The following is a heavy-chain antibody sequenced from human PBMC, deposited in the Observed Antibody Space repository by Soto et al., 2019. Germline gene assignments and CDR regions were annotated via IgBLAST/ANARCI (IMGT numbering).Heavy chain of an antibody. V-gene: IGHV3-30-3*01. CDR1: GFTFSSYA. CDR2: ISYDGSNK. Sequence: LRLSCAASGFTFSSYAMHWVRQAPGKGLEWVAVISYDGSNKYYADSAKGRFTISRDNSKNTLYLQMNSLRAEDTAVYYCARDVPDAFDIWGQGTMVTVSS. J-gene: IGHJ3*02. CDR3: ARDVPDAFDI.